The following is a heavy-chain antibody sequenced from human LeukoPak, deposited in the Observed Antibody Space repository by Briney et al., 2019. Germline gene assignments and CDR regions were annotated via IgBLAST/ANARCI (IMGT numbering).Heavy chain of an antibody. Sequence: RASVKVSCKASGYTSTSYYMHWVRQAPGQGLEWMGIINPSGGSTSYAQKFQGRVTMTRDTSTSTVYMELSSLRSEDTAVYYCARPESYDSSGLAPFDYWGQGTLVTVSS. J-gene: IGHJ4*02. CDR1: GYTSTSYY. V-gene: IGHV1-46*01. CDR3: ARPESYDSSGLAPFDY. D-gene: IGHD3-22*01. CDR2: INPSGGST.